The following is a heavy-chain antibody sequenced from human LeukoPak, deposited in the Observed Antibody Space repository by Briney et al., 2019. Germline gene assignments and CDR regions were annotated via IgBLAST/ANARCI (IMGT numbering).Heavy chain of an antibody. CDR2: VKPNSGDS. Sequence: ASVKVSCKASGYTFTNYYMHWVRQAPGQGLEWMGLVKPNSGDSDFVQKFRGRVTVSTDVSTTTIHMELNNLRSDDTAVYYCARDRGVPGPGNALDIWGQGTMVTVCS. CDR1: GYTFTNYY. CDR3: ARDRGVPGPGNALDI. J-gene: IGHJ3*02. V-gene: IGHV1-2*06. D-gene: IGHD2-8*01.